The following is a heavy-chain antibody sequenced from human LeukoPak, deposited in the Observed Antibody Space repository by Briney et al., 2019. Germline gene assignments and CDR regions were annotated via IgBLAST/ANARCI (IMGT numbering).Heavy chain of an antibody. D-gene: IGHD3-10*01. J-gene: IGHJ5*02. CDR2: IWYDGSNE. V-gene: IGHV3-33*06. CDR1: GFTFSSYG. CDR3: AKETGGIEGSYNWFDP. Sequence: GRSLRLSCAASGFTFSSYGMHWVRQAPGKGLEWVAVIWYDGSNEYYADSVKGRFTVSRDNSKNTLYLQMNSLSAEDTAVHYCAKETGGIEGSYNWFDPWGQGTLVTVSS.